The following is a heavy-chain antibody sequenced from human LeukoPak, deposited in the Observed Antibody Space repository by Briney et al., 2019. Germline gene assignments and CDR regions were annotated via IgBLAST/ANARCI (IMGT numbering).Heavy chain of an antibody. CDR1: VYTFTGYY. J-gene: IGHJ5*02. D-gene: IGHD2-15*01. Sequence: ASVTVSCKSSVYTFTGYYMHWERQAPGQGLEWMGWINPNSGGTNYAQKFQGSVTMTRDTSISTAYMELSRLRSDDTAVYYCAREKGRRDIVVVVAGFDPWGQGTLVTVSS. CDR2: INPNSGGT. CDR3: AREKGRRDIVVVVAGFDP. V-gene: IGHV1-2*02.